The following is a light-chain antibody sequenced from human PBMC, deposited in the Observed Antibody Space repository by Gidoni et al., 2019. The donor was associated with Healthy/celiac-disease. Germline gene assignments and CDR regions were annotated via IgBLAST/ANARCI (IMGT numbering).Light chain of an antibody. J-gene: IGKJ5*01. CDR3: QQRSNWIPIT. CDR1: QSVSSY. V-gene: IGKV3-11*01. Sequence: VLTQSPATLSLSPEERSNLSCRASQSVSSYLAWYQQKTGQAPRLLIYDASNRATGILARFSGSGSGTDFTLTNSSLEPEDFAVYYCQQRSNWIPITFGQGTRLEIK. CDR2: DAS.